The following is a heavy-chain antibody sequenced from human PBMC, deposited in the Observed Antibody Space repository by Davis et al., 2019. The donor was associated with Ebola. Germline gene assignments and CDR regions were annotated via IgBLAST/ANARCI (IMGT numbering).Heavy chain of an antibody. Sequence: AASVKVSCKASGYTFTSYGISWVRQAPGQGLEWMGWISAFSGNTNYAQNFQGRVTVSTDTSTSIAYMELRSLRSDDTALYYCARDATTVTTIWFDPWGQGTLVTVSS. CDR2: ISAFSGNT. V-gene: IGHV1-18*01. D-gene: IGHD4-17*01. CDR1: GYTFTSYG. CDR3: ARDATTVTTIWFDP. J-gene: IGHJ5*02.